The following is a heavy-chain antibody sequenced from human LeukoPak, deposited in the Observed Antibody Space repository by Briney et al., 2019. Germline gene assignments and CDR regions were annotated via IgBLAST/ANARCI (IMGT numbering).Heavy chain of an antibody. Sequence: GGSLRLSCVASGFTFNTYNMHWVRQAPGKGLGWVSTISSSASTYNYYADSVKGRFTISRDNAKNLLYLQMNSLRAEDTAVFYCARGTNWSPLDFDYWGQGILVTVSS. CDR1: GFTFNTYN. D-gene: IGHD3-3*01. CDR2: ISSSASTYN. J-gene: IGHJ4*02. CDR3: ARGTNWSPLDFDY. V-gene: IGHV3-21*06.